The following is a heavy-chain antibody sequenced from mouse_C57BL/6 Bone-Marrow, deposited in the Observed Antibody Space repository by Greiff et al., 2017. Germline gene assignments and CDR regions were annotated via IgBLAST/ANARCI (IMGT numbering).Heavy chain of an antibody. V-gene: IGHV1-69*01. Sequence: QVQLQQPGAELVMPGASVKLSCKASGYTFTSYWMHWVKQRPGQGLEWIGEIDPSDSYTNYNQKFKGQSTLTVDKSSSTAYMQLSSLTSEDSAVYYCAYGYSFAYWGQGTLVTVSA. CDR2: IDPSDSYT. J-gene: IGHJ3*01. D-gene: IGHD2-2*01. CDR1: GYTFTSYW. CDR3: AYGYSFAY.